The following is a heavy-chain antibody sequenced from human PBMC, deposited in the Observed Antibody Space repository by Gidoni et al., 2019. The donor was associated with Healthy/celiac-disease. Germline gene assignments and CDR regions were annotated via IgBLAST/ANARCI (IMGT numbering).Heavy chain of an antibody. J-gene: IGHJ6*02. CDR3: ARGGLGDYGGSDYYYGMDV. CDR2: IYPGDADT. D-gene: IGHD4-17*01. CDR1: VYSFTSSW. V-gene: IGHV5-51*01. Sequence: EVLLVQSGAEVKKHGESLTISGKGSVYSFTSSWNGWVRHMPGKGLEWMGIIYPGDADTRYSPSFQGQVTISADKSISTAYLQWSSLKASDTAMYYCARGGLGDYGGSDYYYGMDVWGQGTTVTVSS.